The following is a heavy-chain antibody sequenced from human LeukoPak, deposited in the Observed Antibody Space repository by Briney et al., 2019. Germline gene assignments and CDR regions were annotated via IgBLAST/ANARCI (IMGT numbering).Heavy chain of an antibody. Sequence: PGGSLRLSCAASGFTLSSYWMSWVRHVPGKGLEWVANINQDGSAKYYVDSVKGRFTISRDNAKNSLYLQMNSLRAEDTAVYYCARDAPGLGIDYWGQGTLVTVSS. CDR1: GFTLSSYW. D-gene: IGHD7-27*01. CDR3: ARDAPGLGIDY. CDR2: INQDGSAK. V-gene: IGHV3-7*01. J-gene: IGHJ4*02.